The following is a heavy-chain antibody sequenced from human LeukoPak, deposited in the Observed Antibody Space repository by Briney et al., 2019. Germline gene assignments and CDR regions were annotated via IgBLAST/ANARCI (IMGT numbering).Heavy chain of an antibody. CDR2: ISSSSSYI. CDR3: AKDPTVVTIAIFDY. V-gene: IGHV3-21*04. Sequence: GGSLRLSCAASGFTFSSYSMNWVRQAPGKGLEWVSSISSSSSYIYYADSVKGRFTISRDNAKNSLYLQMNSLRAEDTAVYYCAKDPTVVTIAIFDYWGQGTLVTVSS. CDR1: GFTFSSYS. D-gene: IGHD4-23*01. J-gene: IGHJ4*02.